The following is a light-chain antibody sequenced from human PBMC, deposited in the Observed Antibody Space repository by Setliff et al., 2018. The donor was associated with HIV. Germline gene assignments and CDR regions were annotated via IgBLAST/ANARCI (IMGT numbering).Light chain of an antibody. CDR1: SSNIGSNT. V-gene: IGLV1-44*01. J-gene: IGLJ1*01. CDR3: AAWDDRLKGQH. Sequence: QSVLTQPPSASGTPGQTVTISCSGSSSNIGSNTVNWYQQLPGTAPKLLIYRNNHRPSGVPDRFSGSKSGTSASLAISGLQSEDEVAYYCAAWDDRLKGQHFGTGTKVTVL. CDR2: RNN.